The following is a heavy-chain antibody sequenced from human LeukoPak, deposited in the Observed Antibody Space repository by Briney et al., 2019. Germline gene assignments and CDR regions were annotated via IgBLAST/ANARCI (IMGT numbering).Heavy chain of an antibody. CDR3: ARESRRYGSGSYFT. Sequence: GESLRLSCVASGFTFSSYSTNWVRQAPGKGLEWVSSISNSGASTDYADSVKGRFTISRDNAKNSLYLQMTSLRAEDTAVYYCARESRRYGSGSYFTWGQGTLVTVSS. D-gene: IGHD3-10*01. J-gene: IGHJ5*02. CDR1: GFTFSSYS. CDR2: ISNSGAST. V-gene: IGHV3-21*01.